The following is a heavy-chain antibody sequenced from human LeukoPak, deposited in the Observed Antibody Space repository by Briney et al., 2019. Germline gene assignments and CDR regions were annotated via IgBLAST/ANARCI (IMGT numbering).Heavy chain of an antibody. CDR1: GITFSNAW. Sequence: GGSLRLSCAASGITFSNAWMSWVRQAPGKGLEWVGRIKSKADGGTTDYAAPVKGRFAVSRDDSKNTLYLQMNSLRTEDTAVYFRTTPAGQNGSYWVLDYWGQGTLVTVSS. V-gene: IGHV3-15*01. CDR2: IKSKADGGTT. J-gene: IGHJ4*02. D-gene: IGHD1-26*01. CDR3: TTPAGQNGSYWVLDY.